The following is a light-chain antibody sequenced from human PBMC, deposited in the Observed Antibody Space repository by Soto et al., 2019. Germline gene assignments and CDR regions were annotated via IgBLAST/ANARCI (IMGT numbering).Light chain of an antibody. J-gene: IGKJ1*01. Sequence: DIQMTQSPSTLSASVGDRVTITCRASQSISTWLAWYQQKPGKAPKLLIYKASGLESGVPSRFSGSGSGTEFTLTISSLQPDDFATYYCQQYDTYPWTFGQGTNVETK. CDR3: QQYDTYPWT. CDR1: QSISTW. V-gene: IGKV1-5*03. CDR2: KAS.